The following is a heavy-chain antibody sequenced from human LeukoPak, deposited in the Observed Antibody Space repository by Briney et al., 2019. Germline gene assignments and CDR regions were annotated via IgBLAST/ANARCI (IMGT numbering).Heavy chain of an antibody. Sequence: PGGSLRLSCAASGFTFRSYAMSWVRQAPGNGLEWVSAICGSEGKTYYADSVKGRFTISRDNSKNTLYLQMNSLRAEDTALYYCAKEAHYPHMGTYLITIDSWGQGTLVTVSS. CDR3: AKEAHYPHMGTYLITIDS. CDR2: ICGSEGKT. J-gene: IGHJ4*02. D-gene: IGHD3-16*01. CDR1: GFTFRSYA. V-gene: IGHV3-23*01.